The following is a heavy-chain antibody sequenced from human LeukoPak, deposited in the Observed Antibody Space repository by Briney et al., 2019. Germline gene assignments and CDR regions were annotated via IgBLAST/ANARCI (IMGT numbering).Heavy chain of an antibody. CDR3: AKEFVEFVGATGVFDY. V-gene: IGHV3-30*18. CDR2: ISYDGSNK. Sequence: GGSLRLSCAASGFTFSSYGMHWVRQAPGKGLEWVAVISYDGSNKYYADSVKGRLTISRDNSKNTLYLQMNSLRAEDTAVYYCAKEFVEFVGATGVFDYWGQGTLVTVSS. CDR1: GFTFSSYG. D-gene: IGHD1-26*01. J-gene: IGHJ4*02.